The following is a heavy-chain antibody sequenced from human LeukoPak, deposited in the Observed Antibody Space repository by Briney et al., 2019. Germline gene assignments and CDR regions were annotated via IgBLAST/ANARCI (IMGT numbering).Heavy chain of an antibody. D-gene: IGHD3-10*01. V-gene: IGHV3-23*01. CDR1: GFAFSSYA. Sequence: PGGSLRLSCAASGFAFSSYAMSWVRQAPGKGLEWVSGISGSGGSTYYADSVKGRFTISRDNSKSTLSLQMNSLRAEDTAVYYCAKEGWGTFGGDFDYWGQGTLVTVSS. CDR2: ISGSGGST. J-gene: IGHJ4*02. CDR3: AKEGWGTFGGDFDY.